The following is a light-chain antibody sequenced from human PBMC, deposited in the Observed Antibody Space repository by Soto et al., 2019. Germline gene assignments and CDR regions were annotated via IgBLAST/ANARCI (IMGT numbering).Light chain of an antibody. CDR3: QQYNTYWT. CDR2: TAS. Sequence: DIQMTQSPSTLSASDGARVTITGRASQSVSNKLAWYQQKPGKAPELLIYTASSLVSGLPSRFSGSGSATEFTLTISSLQPDDFATYYCQQYNTYWTFGQGTKVEIK. CDR1: QSVSNK. J-gene: IGKJ1*01. V-gene: IGKV1-5*03.